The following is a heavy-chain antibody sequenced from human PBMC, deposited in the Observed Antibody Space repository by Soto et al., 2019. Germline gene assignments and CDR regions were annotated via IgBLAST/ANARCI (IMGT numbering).Heavy chain of an antibody. CDR1: GGSISSYY. V-gene: IGHV4-59*01. CDR2: IDYSGST. J-gene: IGHJ4*02. D-gene: IGHD3-10*01. CDR3: AGATPGITDQYYFDX. Sequence: SETLSLTCTVSGGSISSYYWSWIRQPPGKGLEWIWYIDYSGSTNYNPSLKSRVTISVDTSKNQLSLKLSSVTASDTAVYYCAGATPGITDQYYFDXWGQVTLVTVSX.